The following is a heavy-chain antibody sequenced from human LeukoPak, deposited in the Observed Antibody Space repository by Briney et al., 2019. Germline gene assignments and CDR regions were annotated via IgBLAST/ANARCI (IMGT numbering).Heavy chain of an antibody. V-gene: IGHV3-30*18. CDR3: AKNGGYFYGYRYYFDY. J-gene: IGHJ4*02. CDR1: GFTFSSYG. Sequence: GGSLRLSCAASGFTFSSYGIHWVRQAPGKGLEWVAVISYDGSNKYYADSVKGRFTISRDNSKNTLYLQMNSLRAEDAAVYYCAKNGGYFYGYRYYFDYWGQGTLVTVSS. CDR2: ISYDGSNK. D-gene: IGHD5-18*01.